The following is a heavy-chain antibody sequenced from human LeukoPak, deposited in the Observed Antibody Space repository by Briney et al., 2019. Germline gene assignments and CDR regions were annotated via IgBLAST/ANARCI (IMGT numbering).Heavy chain of an antibody. Sequence: GGSLRLSCATSGFTFSDAWLSWVRQAPGKGLDWVGRIQDGGKVDYAEPVKGRFTISGDDSKNTLYLQMNSLKTEDTAVYYCTTEGRFLEWLSFDYWGQGTLVTVSS. CDR1: GFTFSDAW. V-gene: IGHV3-15*01. J-gene: IGHJ4*02. CDR2: IQDGGKV. D-gene: IGHD3-3*01. CDR3: TTEGRFLEWLSFDY.